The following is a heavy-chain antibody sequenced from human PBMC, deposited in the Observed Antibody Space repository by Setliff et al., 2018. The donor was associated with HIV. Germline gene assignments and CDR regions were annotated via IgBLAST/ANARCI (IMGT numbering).Heavy chain of an antibody. CDR2: TPNDGSYK. Sequence: GGSLRLSCAASNFTFSFYGMHWVRQAPGKGLEWVAFTPNDGSYKNYADSVKGRFTISRDNSKNTLYLQMDSLRAEDTAVYYCATEGHYSSSWYEGYWGQGTLVTVSS. V-gene: IGHV3-30*02. J-gene: IGHJ4*02. D-gene: IGHD6-13*01. CDR3: ATEGHYSSSWYEGY. CDR1: NFTFSFYG.